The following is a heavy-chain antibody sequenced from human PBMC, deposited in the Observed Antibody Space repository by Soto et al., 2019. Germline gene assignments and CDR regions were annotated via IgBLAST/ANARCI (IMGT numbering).Heavy chain of an antibody. CDR3: AKDYESAY. V-gene: IGHV3-23*01. D-gene: IGHD3-16*01. J-gene: IGHJ4*02. CDR2: VDGSGGAT. Sequence: PGGSLRLSCTASGFTFSTYAMTWARQAPGKGLEWVSTVDGSGGATHYADSVKGRFIISRDNSKNTLYLQMNSLRAADTAVYYCAKDYESAYWGQGTLVTVS. CDR1: GFTFSTYA.